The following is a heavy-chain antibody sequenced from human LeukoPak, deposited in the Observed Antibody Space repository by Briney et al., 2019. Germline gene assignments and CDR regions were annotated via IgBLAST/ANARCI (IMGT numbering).Heavy chain of an antibody. CDR1: GVSITASY. V-gene: IGHV4-59*12. J-gene: IGHJ4*02. D-gene: IGHD1-26*01. CDR2: IYYNGST. CDR3: ARRVAELRFDY. Sequence: PSETLSLTCTFSGVSITASYWSWIRQPPGKGLEWIGNIYYNGSTNYNPSLKSRVTISVDTSKNQLSLKLSSVTAADTAVYYCARRVAELRFDYWGQGTLVTVSS.